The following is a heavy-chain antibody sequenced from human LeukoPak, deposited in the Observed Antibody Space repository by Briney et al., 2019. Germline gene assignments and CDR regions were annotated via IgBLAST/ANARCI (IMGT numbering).Heavy chain of an antibody. CDR1: GGSISSSNYY. CDR2: IYYSGTT. CDR3: ARVNTLIRGIGWFDP. D-gene: IGHD3-10*01. J-gene: IGHJ5*02. V-gene: IGHV4-39*07. Sequence: PSETLSLTCTVSGGSISSSNYYWGWIRQPPGKGLEWIGSIYYSGTTYYNPSLKSRVTISVDTSKNQFSLKLSSVTAADTAVYYCARVNTLIRGIGWFDPWGQGILVTVSS.